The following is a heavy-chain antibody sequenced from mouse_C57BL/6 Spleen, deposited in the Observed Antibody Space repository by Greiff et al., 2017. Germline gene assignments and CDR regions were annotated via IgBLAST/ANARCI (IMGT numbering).Heavy chain of an antibody. J-gene: IGHJ3*01. CDR3: ARNNGGCFAY. V-gene: IGHV2-2*01. CDR1: GFSLTSYG. CDR2: IWSGGST. Sequence: QVQLQQSGPGLVQPSQSLSITCTVSGFSLTSYGVHWVRQSPGKGLEWLGVIWSGGSTDYNAAFISRLSISKDNSKSQVFFKMNSLQADDTAIYYCARNNGGCFAYWGQGTLVTVSA.